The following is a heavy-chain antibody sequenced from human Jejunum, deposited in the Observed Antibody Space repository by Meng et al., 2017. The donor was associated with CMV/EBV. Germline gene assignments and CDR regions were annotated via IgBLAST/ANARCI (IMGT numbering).Heavy chain of an antibody. CDR2: IYNSGDI. D-gene: IGHD2-2*01. CDR3: VRHGDCSSGSCYYHWLDP. J-gene: IGHJ5*01. CDR1: GGSVSKYY. V-gene: IGHV4-59*02. Sequence: LQEAGPGLVRPSETLSLTCSASGGSVSKYYWGWIRQTPGGGLEWLGYIYNSGDIYYNPFLEGRVTISTDTSKNQFSLKLRYVTAADTAVYYCVRHGDCSSGSCYYHWLDPWGQGSLVTVSS.